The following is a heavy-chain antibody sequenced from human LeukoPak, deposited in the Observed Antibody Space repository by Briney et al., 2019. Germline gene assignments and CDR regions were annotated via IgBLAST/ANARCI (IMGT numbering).Heavy chain of an antibody. CDR3: ARDTRYFDY. CDR2: INPNSGGT. Sequence: GASVKVSCKASGYTFTGYYMRWVPQAPGQGLGWMGWINPNSGGTNYAQKFQARVTMTRDTSISTAYMELSRLRSDESSVYYCARDTRYFDYWGQGTLVTVSS. V-gene: IGHV1-2*02. CDR1: GYTFTGYY. D-gene: IGHD1-1*01. J-gene: IGHJ4*02.